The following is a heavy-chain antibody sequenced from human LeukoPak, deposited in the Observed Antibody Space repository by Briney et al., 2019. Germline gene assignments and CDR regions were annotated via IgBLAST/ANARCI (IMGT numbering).Heavy chain of an antibody. J-gene: IGHJ4*02. D-gene: IGHD4-23*01. V-gene: IGHV3-7*04. CDR2: IKQDGSEK. CDR3: ARGGGNPGH. Sequence: GGSLRLSCAASGLTFSSYWMSWVRQAPGKGLEWVANIKQDGSEKNYVDSVKGRFTISRDNAKNSLYLQMNSLRAEDTAVYYCARGGGNPGHWGQGTLVTVSS. CDR1: GLTFSSYW.